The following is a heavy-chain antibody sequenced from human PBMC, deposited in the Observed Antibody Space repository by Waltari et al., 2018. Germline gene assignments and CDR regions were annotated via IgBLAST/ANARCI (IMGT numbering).Heavy chain of an antibody. J-gene: IGHJ4*02. CDR1: GGSIIRSSW. D-gene: IGHD3-16*01. V-gene: IGHV4-4*02. CDR2: IHHSGRS. Sequence: QVQLQESGPGLVMPSGTLSLTCAVSGGSIIRSSWWRWVRQPPGKGLEWIAEIHHSGRSNYNPSLKSRVTISVDRSKNQFSLKLSSVTAADTAVYYCASQGGYFLDHWGQGTLVTVSS. CDR3: ASQGGYFLDH.